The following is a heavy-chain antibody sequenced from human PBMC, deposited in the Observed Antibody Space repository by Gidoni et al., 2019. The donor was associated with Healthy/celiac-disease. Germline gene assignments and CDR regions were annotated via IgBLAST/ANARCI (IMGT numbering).Heavy chain of an antibody. V-gene: IGHV1-69*01. D-gene: IGHD3-10*01. CDR3: ARAYGSGSYGY. CDR2: IIPICGTA. Sequence: QLQLVQSGAEVKKPGYSEKFSCKAAGGILSSYAISCVRQAPGQGVEWRGVIIPICGTANYAQKFQGRVTITADESTSTAYMELSSMRSEDTAVYYCARAYGSGSYGYWGQGTLVTVSS. J-gene: IGHJ4*02. CDR1: GGILSSYA.